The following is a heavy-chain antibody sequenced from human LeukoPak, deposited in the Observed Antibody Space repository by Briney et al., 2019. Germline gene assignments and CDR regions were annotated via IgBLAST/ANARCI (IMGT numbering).Heavy chain of an antibody. J-gene: IGHJ4*02. CDR3: ARARGSFRPYYFDY. CDR1: GFSFSSYA. D-gene: IGHD1-26*01. V-gene: IGHV3-64*01. CDR2: ISSNGGST. Sequence: PGGSLRLSCAASGFSFSSYAMHWVRQAPGKGLEYVSAISSNGGSTYYANSVKDRLTISRDDSKNALYLQMGSLRAEDMAVYYCARARGSFRPYYFDYWGQGTLVTVSS.